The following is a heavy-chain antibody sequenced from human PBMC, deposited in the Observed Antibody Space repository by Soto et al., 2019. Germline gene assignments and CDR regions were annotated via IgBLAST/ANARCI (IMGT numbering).Heavy chain of an antibody. J-gene: IGHJ6*02. Sequence: GGSLGLSCAAFTFTFSNYGMDWVRQAPGKGLEWVAFISADGSNKYYADSMKGRFTMSRDNSKRTLYLQMSSLRVEDTAVYYCTKRRNVLRFLEWSSGMEVWGQGTTVTVSS. CDR3: TKRRNVLRFLEWSSGMEV. CDR2: ISADGSNK. CDR1: TFTFSNYG. V-gene: IGHV3-30*18. D-gene: IGHD3-3*01.